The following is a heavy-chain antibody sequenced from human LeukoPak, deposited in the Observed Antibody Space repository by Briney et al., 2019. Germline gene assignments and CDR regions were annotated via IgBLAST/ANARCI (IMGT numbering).Heavy chain of an antibody. J-gene: IGHJ4*02. CDR2: INSDGSST. CDR3: ATDVPAVAIFGY. CDR1: GFTFSTYW. D-gene: IGHD2-2*01. Sequence: GGSLRLSCAASGFTFSTYWMHWVRQTPGTGLVWVSLINSDGSSTNYADSVKGRFTISRDNAKNTLYLQMNSLRAEDTAVYYCATDVPAVAIFGYWGQGTLVTVSS. V-gene: IGHV3-74*01.